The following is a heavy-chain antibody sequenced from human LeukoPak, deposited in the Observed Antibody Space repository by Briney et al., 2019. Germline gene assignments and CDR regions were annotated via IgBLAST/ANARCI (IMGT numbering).Heavy chain of an antibody. CDR1: GGSISSGGYY. D-gene: IGHD3-10*01. CDR2: IYYSGST. CDR3: ARRGGVRGVTTFDY. Sequence: SETLSLTCTVSGGSISSGGYYWSWIRQHPGKGLEWIGYIYYSGSTYYNPSLKSRVTISVDTSKNQFSLKLSSVTAADTAVYYCARRGGVRGVTTFDYWGQGTLVTVSS. V-gene: IGHV4-31*03. J-gene: IGHJ4*02.